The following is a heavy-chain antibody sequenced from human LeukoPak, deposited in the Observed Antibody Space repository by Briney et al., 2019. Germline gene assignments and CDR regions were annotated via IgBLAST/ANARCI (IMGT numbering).Heavy chain of an antibody. CDR2: IIPIFGTA. CDR1: GGTFSSYA. Sequence: ASVKVSCKASGGTFSSYAISWVRQAPGQGLEWMGGIIPIFGTANYAQKFQGRVTITADESTSTAYMELSSLRSEDTAVCYCARDANSYGSGSYLWFDPWGQGTLVTVSS. V-gene: IGHV1-69*13. D-gene: IGHD3-10*01. CDR3: ARDANSYGSGSYLWFDP. J-gene: IGHJ5*02.